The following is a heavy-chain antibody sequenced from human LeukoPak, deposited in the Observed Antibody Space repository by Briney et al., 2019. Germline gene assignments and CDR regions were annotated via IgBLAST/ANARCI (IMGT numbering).Heavy chain of an antibody. J-gene: IGHJ5*02. CDR2: IHSGGST. CDR1: GGFISSYF. CDR3: ARDRNTNGFDP. Sequence: PSETLSLTCTVSGGFISSYFWNWIRQPAGKGLEWIGRIHSGGSTNYNPSLKSRVSMSVDTSKNQISLKMTSLTAADTAVYYCARDRNTNGFDPWGQGTLVTVSS. V-gene: IGHV4-4*07.